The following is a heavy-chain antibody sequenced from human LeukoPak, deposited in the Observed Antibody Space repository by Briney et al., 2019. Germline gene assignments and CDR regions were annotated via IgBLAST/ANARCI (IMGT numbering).Heavy chain of an antibody. J-gene: IGHJ4*02. CDR3: ARIGPGTDVYNSFDY. V-gene: IGHV3-21*01. D-gene: IGHD5-24*01. CDR1: GFDFSNYD. Sequence: SGGSLRLSCAASGFDFSNYDMTWVRRAPGKGLEYVSSISRGGNYIYSADSVRGRFSISRNNAENSLFLQMNSLRGEDTAVYYCARIGPGTDVYNSFDYWGQGTLVAVSS. CDR2: ISRGGNYI.